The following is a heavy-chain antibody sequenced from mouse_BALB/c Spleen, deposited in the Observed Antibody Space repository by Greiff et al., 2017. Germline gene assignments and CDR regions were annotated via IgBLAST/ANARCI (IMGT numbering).Heavy chain of an antibody. CDR2: ISSGSSTI. V-gene: IGHV5-17*02. Sequence: EVKLMESGGGLVQPGGSRKLSCAASGFTFSSFGMHWVRQAPEKGLEWVAYISSGSSTIYYADTVKGRFTISRDNPKNTLFLQMTSLRSEDTAMYYCASGGYYAMDYWGQGTSVTVSS. J-gene: IGHJ4*01. CDR3: ASGGYYAMDY. CDR1: GFTFSSFG.